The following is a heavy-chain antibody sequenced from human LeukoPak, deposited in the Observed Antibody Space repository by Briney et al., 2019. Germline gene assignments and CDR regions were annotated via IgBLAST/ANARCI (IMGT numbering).Heavy chain of an antibody. CDR2: IRSNGDTT. J-gene: IGHJ4*02. CDR1: GFTFSSIA. CDR3: AKGQELDDGDFDS. D-gene: IGHD1-1*01. Sequence: GGSLRLSCAASGFTFSSIAMTWVRLAPGKGLERVSSIRSNGDTTYNADSVKGRFTISRDNSKNTLYLQMNSLRVEDTAIYYCAKGQELDDGDFDSWGQGTLVTVSS. V-gene: IGHV3-23*01.